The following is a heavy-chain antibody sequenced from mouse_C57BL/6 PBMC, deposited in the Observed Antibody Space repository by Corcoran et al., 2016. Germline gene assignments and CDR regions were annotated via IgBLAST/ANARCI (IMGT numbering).Heavy chain of an antibody. Sequence: EVQLQQSGPELVKAGASVKISCKASGYTFTDYYMNWVKQSHGKSLEWIGDINPNNGGTSYKQKFKGKATLTVDKSSTTAYMELRSLTSEDSAVYYCASNYYGSSYGYFDVWGTGTTVTVSS. J-gene: IGHJ1*03. CDR1: GYTFTDYY. CDR2: INPNNGGT. CDR3: ASNYYGSSYGYFDV. V-gene: IGHV1-26*01. D-gene: IGHD1-1*01.